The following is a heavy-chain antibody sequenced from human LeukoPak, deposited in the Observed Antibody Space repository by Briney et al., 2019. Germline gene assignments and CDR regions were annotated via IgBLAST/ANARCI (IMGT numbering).Heavy chain of an antibody. J-gene: IGHJ4*02. CDR3: AKEGVVPAAIDFDY. D-gene: IGHD2-2*01. V-gene: IGHV3-66*01. CDR2: IYSGGST. CDR1: GFTVSSNY. Sequence: GGSLRLSCAASGFTVSSNYMSWVRQAPGKGLEWVSVIYSGGSTYYADSVKGRFTISRDNSKNTLYLQMNSLRAEDTAVYYCAKEGVVPAAIDFDYWGQGTLVTVSS.